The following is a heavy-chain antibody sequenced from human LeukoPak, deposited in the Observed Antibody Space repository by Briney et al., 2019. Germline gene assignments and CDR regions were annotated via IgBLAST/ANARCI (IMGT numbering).Heavy chain of an antibody. J-gene: IGHJ3*02. Sequence: ASVKVSCKASGGTFSSYAISWVRQAPGQGLEWMGGIIPIFGTANYAQKFQGRVTITTDESTSTAYMELSSLRSEDTAVYYCARLGYYYDSSGYSGVDAFDIWGQGTMVTVSS. V-gene: IGHV1-69*05. CDR3: ARLGYYYDSSGYSGVDAFDI. CDR1: GGTFSSYA. CDR2: IIPIFGTA. D-gene: IGHD3-22*01.